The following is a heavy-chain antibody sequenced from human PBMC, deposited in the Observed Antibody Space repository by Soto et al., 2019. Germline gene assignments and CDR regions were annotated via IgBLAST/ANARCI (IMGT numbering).Heavy chain of an antibody. Sequence: PSETLSLTCAVYGGSFSGYYWTWIRQPPGTGLEWIGEINHSGSTNYNPSLKSRVTISVDTSKNQFSLKLTSVTAADTAVYYCARSALFSPSRTRFAYWAQCPLLTVSS. D-gene: IGHD2-21*01. CDR3: ARSALFSPSRTRFAY. V-gene: IGHV4-34*01. CDR1: GGSFSGYY. CDR2: INHSGST. J-gene: IGHJ4*02.